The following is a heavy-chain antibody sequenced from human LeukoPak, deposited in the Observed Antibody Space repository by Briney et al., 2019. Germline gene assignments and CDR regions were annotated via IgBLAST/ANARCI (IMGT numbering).Heavy chain of an antibody. V-gene: IGHV4-61*02. Sequence: SETLSLTCTVSGGSISSGSYYWSWIRQPAGKGLEWIGRIYTSGSTNYNPSLKSRVTISVDTSKNQFSLKLSSVTAADTAVYYCARGLMEYYDFWSGSSFDYWGQGTLVTVSS. J-gene: IGHJ4*02. D-gene: IGHD3-3*01. CDR2: IYTSGST. CDR1: GGSISSGSYY. CDR3: ARGLMEYYDFWSGSSFDY.